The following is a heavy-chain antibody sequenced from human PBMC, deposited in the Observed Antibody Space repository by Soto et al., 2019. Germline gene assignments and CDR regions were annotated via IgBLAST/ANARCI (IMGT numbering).Heavy chain of an antibody. V-gene: IGHV3-15*07. J-gene: IGHJ4*02. Sequence: EVQLVESGGGLEKPGGSLRLSCVASGVSFSNAWTDWVRQAPGKGLEWVGRIKRKADGETTDYAAPVKGRFTISRDDTKNTLYLQMNSLRADDTWLYYCVTSRRGDLTNWGQGTPVTVSS. CDR2: IKRKADGETT. D-gene: IGHD3-16*01. CDR1: GVSFSNAW. CDR3: VTSRRGDLTN.